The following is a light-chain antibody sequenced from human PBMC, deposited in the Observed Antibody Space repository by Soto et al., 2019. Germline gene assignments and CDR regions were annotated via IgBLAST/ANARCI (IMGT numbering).Light chain of an antibody. CDR2: TAS. Sequence: QMTQSPSSVSASVGARVTLACRASQCINTWLAWYQQKPGKAPKILIYTASSLQSGVISRFSGSGSGTDFTLTIRSMQPEDFATYYFKLANSFQITLGIGKRLEIK. CDR3: KLANSFQIT. V-gene: IGKV1-12*01. J-gene: IGKJ5*01. CDR1: QCINTW.